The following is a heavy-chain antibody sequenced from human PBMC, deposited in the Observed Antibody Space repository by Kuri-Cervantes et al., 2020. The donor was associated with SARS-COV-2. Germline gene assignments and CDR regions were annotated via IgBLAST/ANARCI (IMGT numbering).Heavy chain of an antibody. V-gene: IGHV4-34*01. D-gene: IGHD5-12*01. CDR1: GGSFSGYY. CDR3: ARHGVATAPWAFDI. J-gene: IGHJ3*02. Sequence: GSLRLSCAVYGGSFSGYYWSWIRQPPGKGLEWIGEINHSGSTNYNPSLKSRVTTSVDTSKNQFSLKLSSVTAADTAVYYCARHGVATAPWAFDIWGQGTMVTVSS. CDR2: INHSGST.